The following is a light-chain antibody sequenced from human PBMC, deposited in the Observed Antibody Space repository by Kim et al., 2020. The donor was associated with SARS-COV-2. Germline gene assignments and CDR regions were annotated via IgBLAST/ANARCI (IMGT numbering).Light chain of an antibody. CDR2: DVS. V-gene: IGLV2-14*01. J-gene: IGLJ2*01. Sequence: QSVLTQPASVSESPGQSITISCTGTNSDVGSYNRVSWYQQHPGKAPKLMIYDVSKRPSGVSNCFSGSKSGNTASLTISGLQAEDEADYYCSSYSTTTVLFGGGTQLTVL. CDR1: NSDVGSYNR. CDR3: SSYSTTTVL.